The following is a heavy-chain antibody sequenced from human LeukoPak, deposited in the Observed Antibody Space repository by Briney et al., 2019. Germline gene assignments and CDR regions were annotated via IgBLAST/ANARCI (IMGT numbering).Heavy chain of an antibody. Sequence: GGSLRLSCAASGFSFSSYAMSWVRQAPGKGLEWVSGVSYSGGSTYSADSVKGRFTISRDNSKNTLFLQMNRLRAEDTAIYYCATRVYSGYDPPRDAFDIWGQGTMVTVSS. CDR3: ATRVYSGYDPPRDAFDI. V-gene: IGHV3-23*01. J-gene: IGHJ3*02. CDR1: GFSFSSYA. CDR2: VSYSGGST. D-gene: IGHD5-12*01.